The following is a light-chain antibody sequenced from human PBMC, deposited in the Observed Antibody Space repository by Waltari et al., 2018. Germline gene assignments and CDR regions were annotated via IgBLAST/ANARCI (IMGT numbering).Light chain of an antibody. Sequence: EIVLTQSPATLSLSPVERATLSCRASQSVYTFLAWYQQKPGQAPRLLIYHASNRAAGIPARFRGSGSGTDFTLTISSLEPEDSAVYYCQQRANWPPLTFGGGTKVEI. CDR2: HAS. J-gene: IGKJ4*01. CDR1: QSVYTF. V-gene: IGKV3-11*01. CDR3: QQRANWPPLT.